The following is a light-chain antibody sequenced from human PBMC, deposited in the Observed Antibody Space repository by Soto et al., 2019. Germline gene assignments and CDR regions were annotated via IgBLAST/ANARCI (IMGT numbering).Light chain of an antibody. J-gene: IGLJ2*01. CDR1: SSDVDAYDY. CDR2: EVS. Sequence: QSVLTQPASVSGSPGQSITISCTGTSSDVDAYDYVSWYQQYSGQAPKLIIYEVSNRPSGVSNRFSGSKSGNTASLTISGLRAEDEADYYCGSYTTSSTLVFGGGTKLTVL. CDR3: GSYTTSSTLV. V-gene: IGLV2-14*01.